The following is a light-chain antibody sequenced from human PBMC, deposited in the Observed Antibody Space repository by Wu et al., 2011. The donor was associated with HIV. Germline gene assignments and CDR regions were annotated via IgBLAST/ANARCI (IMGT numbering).Light chain of an antibody. J-gene: IGKJ1*01. Sequence: EIVMTQSPATLSVSPGERATLSCRASQSVSSNLAWYQQKPGQAPRLLIYGASTRATGIPARFSGSGSGTEFTLTISSLQSEDYAVYYCQQYRDWSWTFGQGDQRWK. CDR3: QQYRDWSWT. CDR2: GAS. CDR1: QSVSSN. V-gene: IGKV3-15*01.